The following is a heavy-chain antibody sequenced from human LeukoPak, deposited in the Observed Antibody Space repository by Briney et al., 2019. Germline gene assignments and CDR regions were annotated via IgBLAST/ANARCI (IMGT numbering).Heavy chain of an antibody. Sequence: PSETLSLTCTVSGGSISSYYWSWIRQPPGKGLEWIGYIYYSGSTNYNPSLKSRVTISVDTSKNQFSLKLSSVTAADTAVYYCARDESTTGTTGFDYWGQGILVTVSS. D-gene: IGHD1-1*01. J-gene: IGHJ4*02. CDR2: IYYSGST. V-gene: IGHV4-59*01. CDR3: ARDESTTGTTGFDY. CDR1: GGSISSYY.